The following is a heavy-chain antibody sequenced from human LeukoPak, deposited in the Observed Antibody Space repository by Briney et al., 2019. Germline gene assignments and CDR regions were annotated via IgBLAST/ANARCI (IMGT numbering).Heavy chain of an antibody. CDR3: AKDRCSGGSCYSAADY. CDR2: ISGSGGST. CDR1: GFTFSSYA. D-gene: IGHD2-15*01. V-gene: IGHV3-23*01. Sequence: GGSLRLSCAASGFTFSSYAMSWVRQAPGKGLEWVSAISGSGGSTYYADSAKGRFTISRDNSKNTLYLQMNSLRAEDTAVYYCAKDRCSGGSCYSAADYWGQGTLVTVSS. J-gene: IGHJ4*02.